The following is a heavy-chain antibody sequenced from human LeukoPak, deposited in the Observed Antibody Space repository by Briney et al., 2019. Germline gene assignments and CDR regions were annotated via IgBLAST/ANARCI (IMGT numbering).Heavy chain of an antibody. D-gene: IGHD6-19*01. CDR1: GGSFSGYY. V-gene: IGHV4-34*01. Sequence: SETLSLTCAVYGGSFSGYYWSWIRQPPGKGLEWIGEINHSGSTNYNPSLKSRVTISVDTSKNQFSLKLSSVTAADTAVYYCARGGHYSSGWYDAFDIWGQGTMVTVSS. CDR2: INHSGST. J-gene: IGHJ3*02. CDR3: ARGGHYSSGWYDAFDI.